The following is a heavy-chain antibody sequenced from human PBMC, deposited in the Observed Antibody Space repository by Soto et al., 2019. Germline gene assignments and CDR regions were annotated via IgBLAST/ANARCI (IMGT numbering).Heavy chain of an antibody. D-gene: IGHD3-10*01. J-gene: IGHJ1*01. CDR2: MNPNSGNT. CDR1: AYTFTSYD. V-gene: IGHV1-8*01. Sequence: XSVKVSSEASAYTFTSYDLNWVRQATGQGLEWMGWMNPNSGNTGYAQKFQGRVTMTRNTSISTAYMELSSLRSEDTAVYYCARYGVSPDSWGQGSLVTVSS. CDR3: ARYGVSPDS.